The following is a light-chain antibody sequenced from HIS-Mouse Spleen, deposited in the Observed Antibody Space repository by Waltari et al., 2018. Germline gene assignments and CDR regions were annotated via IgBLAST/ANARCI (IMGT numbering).Light chain of an antibody. J-gene: IGLJ1*01. Sequence: QSALTQPASVSGSPGQSITISCTGTSSDVGGYNYVSWYQQHPGKAPKLMIYEVSNRPSGVSNRFSGSKSGNTASLTISGLQAEDEADYYCCSYAGSYRVFGTGTKVTVL. V-gene: IGLV2-14*01. CDR3: CSYAGSYRV. CDR1: SSDVGGYNY. CDR2: EVS.